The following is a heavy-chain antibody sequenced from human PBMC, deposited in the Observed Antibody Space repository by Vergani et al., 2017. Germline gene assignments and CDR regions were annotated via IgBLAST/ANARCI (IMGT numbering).Heavy chain of an antibody. CDR2: TIPILGTA. J-gene: IGHJ4*02. V-gene: IGHV1-69*11. CDR1: GGTFSSYA. CDR3: AIEVTTYDIVTGYPFDY. Sequence: QVQLVQSGAEVKKPGSSVKVSCKASGGTFSSYAISWVRQAPGQGIEWMGRTIPILGTANYAQKFQGRVTITADESTSTAYMELSSLRSEDTAVYYCAIEVTTYDIVTGYPFDYWGQGTLVTVSS. D-gene: IGHD3-9*01.